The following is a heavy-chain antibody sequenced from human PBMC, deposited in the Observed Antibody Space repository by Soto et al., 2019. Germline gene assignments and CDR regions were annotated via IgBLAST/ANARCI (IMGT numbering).Heavy chain of an antibody. CDR2: INHSGST. D-gene: IGHD3-22*01. Sequence: QVQLQQGGAGLLKPSETLSLTCAVYGGSFSGYYWSWIRQPPGKGLEWIGEINHSGSTNYNPSLKSRVTISVDTSKNQFSLKLSSVTAADTAVYYCARGFYDESDAFDIWGQGTMVTVSS. J-gene: IGHJ3*02. CDR3: ARGFYDESDAFDI. CDR1: GGSFSGYY. V-gene: IGHV4-34*01.